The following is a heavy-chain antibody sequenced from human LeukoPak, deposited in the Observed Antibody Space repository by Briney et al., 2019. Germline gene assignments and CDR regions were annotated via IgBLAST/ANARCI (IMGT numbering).Heavy chain of an antibody. CDR3: AKWYDYVWGSYRPPGMDV. V-gene: IGHV3-23*01. Sequence: GGSLRLSCAASGFTFSSYAMSWVRQAPGKGLEWASAISGSGGSTYYADSVKGRFTISRDNSKNTLYLQMNSLRAEDTAVYYCAKWYDYVWGSYRPPGMDVWGQGTTVTVSS. CDR1: GFTFSSYA. D-gene: IGHD3-16*02. CDR2: ISGSGGST. J-gene: IGHJ6*02.